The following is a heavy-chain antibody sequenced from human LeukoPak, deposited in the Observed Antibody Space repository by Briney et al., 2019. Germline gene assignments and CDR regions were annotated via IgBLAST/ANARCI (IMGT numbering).Heavy chain of an antibody. J-gene: IGHJ6*03. Sequence: ASVNVSCKASGYTFTNYGVSWVRQAPGQGLEWMGWINAYNGDTHYAQNLQGRLTMTTDTSTSMAFMELRSLRPDDTAVYFCARWGLVAPGTYYYYYMDGWGRGTTVTVS. CDR1: GYTFTNYG. CDR3: ARWGLVAPGTYYYYYMDG. D-gene: IGHD2-2*01. CDR2: INAYNGDT. V-gene: IGHV1-18*01.